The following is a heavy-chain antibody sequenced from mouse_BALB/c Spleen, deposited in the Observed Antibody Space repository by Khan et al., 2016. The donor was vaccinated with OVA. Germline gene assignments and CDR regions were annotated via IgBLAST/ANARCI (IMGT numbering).Heavy chain of an antibody. CDR3: TRKDYYDYDPFPY. Sequence: QLEESGPGLVKPSQSLSLTCTVTGYSITSEYAWNWIRQFPGNKLEWMGYINYSGSTRFNPSLKSRTSITRDTSKNQFFLQLNSVTTEDTATYYCTRKDYYDYDPFPYWGQGTLVTVS. CDR1: GYSITSEYA. V-gene: IGHV3-2*02. J-gene: IGHJ3*01. CDR2: INYSGST. D-gene: IGHD2-4*01.